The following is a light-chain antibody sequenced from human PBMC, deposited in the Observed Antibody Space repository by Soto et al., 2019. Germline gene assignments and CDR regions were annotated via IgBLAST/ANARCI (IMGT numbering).Light chain of an antibody. V-gene: IGKV1-39*01. CDR2: AAS. CDR1: QSISTY. Sequence: DIQMTQSPSSLSASVGDRVTITCRASQSISTYLNWYQQKPGKAPKLLIYAASSLQSGVPSRFSGSGSGTDFTLTISSLQPEDFATYYCQQSSSPPPHTFGQGTKHEIK. CDR3: QQSSSPPPHT. J-gene: IGKJ2*01.